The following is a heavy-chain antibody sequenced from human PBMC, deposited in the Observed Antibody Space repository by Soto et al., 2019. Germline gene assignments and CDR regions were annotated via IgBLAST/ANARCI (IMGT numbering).Heavy chain of an antibody. Sequence: QVQLVQSGGGVVQPGRSLRLSCAASGFDFSTYGLHCVRQAPGKGLEWVAGISFDGGNQYYADSVKGRFTISRDKSNNTVYLQMNSLAAEDTATYYCAKDSSVTAAGSGGWFDPWGQGTLVIVSS. CDR1: GFDFSTYG. J-gene: IGHJ5*02. D-gene: IGHD6-13*01. CDR3: AKDSSVTAAGSGGWFDP. V-gene: IGHV3-30*18. CDR2: ISFDGGNQ.